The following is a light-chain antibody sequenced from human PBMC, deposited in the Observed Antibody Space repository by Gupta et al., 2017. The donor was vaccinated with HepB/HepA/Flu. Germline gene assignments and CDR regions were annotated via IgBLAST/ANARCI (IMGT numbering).Light chain of an antibody. V-gene: IGKV3-11*01. CDR2: DSS. J-gene: IGKJ5*01. Sequence: DIVLTQSPATLALSPGVRATLSCGASQSVGGRLAWYQQKPGQAHRLLIYDSSNRAAGVPARCSGSGFGTDCSLTITYLEPEDFAVYYCQTRDSWPPTFGPGTRLEMK. CDR3: QTRDSWPPT. CDR1: QSVGGR.